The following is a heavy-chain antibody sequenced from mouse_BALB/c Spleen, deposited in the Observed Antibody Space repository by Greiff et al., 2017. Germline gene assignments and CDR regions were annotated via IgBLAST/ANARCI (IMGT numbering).Heavy chain of an antibody. Sequence: EVKLVESGGGLVQPGGSLKLSCAASGFTFSSYTMSWVRQTPEKRLEWVAYISNGGGSTYYPDTVKGRFTISRDNAKNTLYLQMSSLKSEDTAMYYCARHVRDAMDYWGQGTSVTVSS. V-gene: IGHV5-12-2*01. CDR3: ARHVRDAMDY. CDR2: ISNGGGST. CDR1: GFTFSSYT. J-gene: IGHJ4*01.